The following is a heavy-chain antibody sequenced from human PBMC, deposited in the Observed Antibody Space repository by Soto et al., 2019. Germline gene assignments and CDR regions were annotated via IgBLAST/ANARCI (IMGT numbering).Heavy chain of an antibody. Sequence: ASVKVSCKASGYTFTSYGISWVRQAPGQGLEWMGWISAYNGNTNYAQKLQGRVTMTTDTSTSTAYMELRSLRSEDTAVYYCARDLRQWLVLRSLYGMDVWGQGTTVTVSS. CDR2: ISAYNGNT. CDR3: ARDLRQWLVLRSLYGMDV. D-gene: IGHD6-19*01. CDR1: GYTFTSYG. J-gene: IGHJ6*02. V-gene: IGHV1-18*01.